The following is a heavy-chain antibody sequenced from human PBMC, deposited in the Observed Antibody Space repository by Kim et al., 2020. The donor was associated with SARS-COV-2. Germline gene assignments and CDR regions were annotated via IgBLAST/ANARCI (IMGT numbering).Heavy chain of an antibody. V-gene: IGHV3-43*02. D-gene: IGHD3-3*01. J-gene: IGHJ3*01. Sequence: GGSLRLSCAASGFKIDDFAMHWVRQRPGKGPEWVSLITGDGGSIYYADSVRGRFSISKDYTKNSLFLQMNGLRSEDTALYYCAKIHERRVLEWVRGCLDV. CDR2: ITGDGGSI. CDR1: GFKIDDFA. CDR3: AKIHERRVLEWVRGCLDV.